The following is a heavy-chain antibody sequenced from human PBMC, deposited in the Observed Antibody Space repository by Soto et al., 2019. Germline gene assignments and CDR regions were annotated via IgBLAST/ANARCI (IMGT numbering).Heavy chain of an antibody. CDR1: GGTFSSYA. CDR2: IIPIFGTA. V-gene: IGHV1-69*01. J-gene: IGHJ5*02. D-gene: IGHD5-18*01. Sequence: QVQLVQSGAEVKKPGSSVKVSCKASGGTFSSYAISWVRQAPGQGLEWMGGIIPIFGTANYAQKFQGRVTSTADASTSPAYQELGSLRIEDTAVYYCARGTHTAMVPNWFHPWGQGTLVTVSS. CDR3: ARGTHTAMVPNWFHP.